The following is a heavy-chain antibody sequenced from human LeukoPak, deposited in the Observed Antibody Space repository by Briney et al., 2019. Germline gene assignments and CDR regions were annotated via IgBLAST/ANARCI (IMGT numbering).Heavy chain of an antibody. CDR1: GYTFTSYY. V-gene: IGHV1-46*01. CDR2: INPSGGST. CDR3: ARDLRMAGIAAAGTNTFDP. D-gene: IGHD6-13*01. J-gene: IGHJ5*02. Sequence: ASVKVSCKASGYTFTSYYIHWVRQAPGQGLEWMGVINPSGGSTSYAQNFQGRVTMTRDTSTTTVYMELSSLRSEDTAMYYCARDLRMAGIAAAGTNTFDPWGQGTLVTVSS.